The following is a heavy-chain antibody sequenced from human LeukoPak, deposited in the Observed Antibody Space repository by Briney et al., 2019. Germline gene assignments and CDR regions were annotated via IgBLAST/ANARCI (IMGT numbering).Heavy chain of an antibody. Sequence: GGSLRLSCAASGFTVSSNYMSWVRQAPGKGLEWVSVIYSGGSTYYADSVKGRFTISRDNSKNTLYLQMNSLRAEDTAVYYCARVKSGGQAGYGLDVWGQGTTVTVS. CDR3: ARVKSGGQAGYGLDV. CDR1: GFTVSSNY. J-gene: IGHJ6*02. CDR2: IYSGGST. D-gene: IGHD3-10*01. V-gene: IGHV3-53*01.